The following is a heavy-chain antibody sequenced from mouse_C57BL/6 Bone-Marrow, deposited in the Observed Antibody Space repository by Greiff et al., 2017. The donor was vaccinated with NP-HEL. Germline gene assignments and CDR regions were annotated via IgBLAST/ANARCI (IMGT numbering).Heavy chain of an antibody. D-gene: IGHD2-4*01. J-gene: IGHJ1*03. CDR1: GFTFSDYY. CDR2: INYDGSST. Sequence: EVMLVESEGGLVQPGSSMKLSCTASGFTFSDYYMAWVRQVPEKGLEWVANINYDGSSTYYLDSLKSRFIISRDNAKNILYLQMSSLKSEDTATYYCARDRGITTRRWYFDVWGTGTTVTVSS. V-gene: IGHV5-16*01. CDR3: ARDRGITTRRWYFDV.